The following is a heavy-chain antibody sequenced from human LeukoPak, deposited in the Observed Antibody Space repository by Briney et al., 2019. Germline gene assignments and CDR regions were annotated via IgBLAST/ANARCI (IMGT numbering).Heavy chain of an antibody. V-gene: IGHV3-15*01. Sequence: GGSLRLSCAVSGFSISDTWMTWVRQAPGKGLEWVGRIKSKTDGGTTDYAAPVKGRFTISRDDSQNTLYPQMDSLKPEDTAVYYCTTLQGTYGDYGDFYSYYMDVWGRGTTVTVSS. CDR1: GFSISDTW. J-gene: IGHJ6*03. D-gene: IGHD4-17*01. CDR2: IKSKTDGGTT. CDR3: TTLQGTYGDYGDFYSYYMDV.